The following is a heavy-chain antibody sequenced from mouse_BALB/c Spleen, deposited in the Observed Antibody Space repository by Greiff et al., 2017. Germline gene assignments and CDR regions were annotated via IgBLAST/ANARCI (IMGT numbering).Heavy chain of an antibody. CDR3: ARHEGFTTVGGGYFDV. J-gene: IGHJ1*01. Sequence: VKLMESGAELVKPGASVKLSCKASGYTFTEYIIHWVKQRSGQGLEWIGWFYPGSGSIKYNEKFKDKATLTADKSSSTVYMELSRLTSEDSAVYFCARHEGFTTVGGGYFDVWGAGTTVTVSS. CDR2: FYPGSGSI. D-gene: IGHD1-1*01. CDR1: GYTFTEYI. V-gene: IGHV1-62-2*01.